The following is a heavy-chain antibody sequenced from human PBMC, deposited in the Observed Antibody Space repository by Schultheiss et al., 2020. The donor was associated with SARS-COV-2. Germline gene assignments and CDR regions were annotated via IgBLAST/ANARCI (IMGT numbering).Heavy chain of an antibody. Sequence: SETLSLTCTVSGGSISSSSYYWGWIRQPPGKGLEWIGSIYYSGSTYYNPSLKSRVTISVDTSKNQFSLKLSSVTAADTAVYYCARGPGMTTVTTDDYWGQGTLVTVSS. V-gene: IGHV4-39*01. CDR2: IYYSGST. D-gene: IGHD4-17*01. CDR3: ARGPGMTTVTTDDY. CDR1: GGSISSSSYY. J-gene: IGHJ4*02.